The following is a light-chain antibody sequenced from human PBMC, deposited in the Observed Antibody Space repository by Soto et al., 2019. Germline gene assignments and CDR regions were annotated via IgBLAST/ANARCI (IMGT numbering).Light chain of an antibody. Sequence: EIVMTQSPATLSVSSGERATLSCRASQSVSSNLAWYQQKPGQAPRLLIYGASTRATGIPARFSGSGSGTEVTITISSLQSDDFGVYYCQQYNDWPPLTFGGGTKVEIK. CDR3: QQYNDWPPLT. CDR2: GAS. J-gene: IGKJ4*01. V-gene: IGKV3-15*01. CDR1: QSVSSN.